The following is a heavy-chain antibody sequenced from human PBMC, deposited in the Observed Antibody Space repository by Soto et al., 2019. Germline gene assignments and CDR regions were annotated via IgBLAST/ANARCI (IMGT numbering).Heavy chain of an antibody. J-gene: IGHJ3*02. CDR2: IYYSGST. D-gene: IGHD2-21*02. V-gene: IGHV4-31*03. CDR3: AREGRNKGGNSGAFDI. Sequence: SETLSLTCTVSGGSISSGGYYWSWIRQHPGKGLEWIGYIYYSGSTYYDPSLKSRVTISVDTSKNQFSLKLSSVTAADTAVYECAREGRNKGGNSGAFDIWGQRTMVTVSS. CDR1: GGSISSGGYY.